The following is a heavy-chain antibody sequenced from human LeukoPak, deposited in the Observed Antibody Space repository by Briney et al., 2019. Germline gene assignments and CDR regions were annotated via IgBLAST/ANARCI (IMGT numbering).Heavy chain of an antibody. V-gene: IGHV4-61*02. J-gene: IGHJ6*02. CDR3: ARATYYYYGMDV. CDR2: IYTSGST. CDR1: GGSTSSGSYY. Sequence: SQTLSLTCIVSGGSTSSGSYYWSWIRHPAGKGLEWIGRIYTSGSTNYNPSLKSRVTISVDTSKNQFSLKLSSVTAADTAVYYCARATYYYYGMDVWGQGTTVTVSS.